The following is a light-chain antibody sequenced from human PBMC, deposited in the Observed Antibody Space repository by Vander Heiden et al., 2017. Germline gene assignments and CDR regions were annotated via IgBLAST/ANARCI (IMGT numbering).Light chain of an antibody. CDR1: SSDVGGYKY. CDR2: EVT. Sequence: QSALTQPPSASGSPGLSVTVSCTGTSSDVGGYKYVSWYQQHPGKAPKLMIYEVTKRPSGVPDRFSGSKSGNTASLTVSGLQAEDEADYYCSSYAGSNNLVFGGGTKLTVL. V-gene: IGLV2-8*01. J-gene: IGLJ2*01. CDR3: SSYAGSNNLV.